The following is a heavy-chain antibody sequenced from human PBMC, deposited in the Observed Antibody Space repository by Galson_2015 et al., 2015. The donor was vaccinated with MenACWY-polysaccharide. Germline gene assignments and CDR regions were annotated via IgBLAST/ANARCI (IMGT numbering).Heavy chain of an antibody. CDR1: GSTFSSFD. D-gene: IGHD6-13*01. V-gene: IGHV3-13*01. J-gene: IGHJ2*01. CDR3: AREFTGDGGSWYYWYFDL. Sequence: SLRLSCAASGSTFSSFDMHWVRHVIGKGLEWVAAIGTGGDAYYSGSVKGRFTISRENAKNSLYLQMNSLRAGDTAVYYCAREFTGDGGSWYYWYFDLWGRGPLLTVPS. CDR2: IGTGGDA.